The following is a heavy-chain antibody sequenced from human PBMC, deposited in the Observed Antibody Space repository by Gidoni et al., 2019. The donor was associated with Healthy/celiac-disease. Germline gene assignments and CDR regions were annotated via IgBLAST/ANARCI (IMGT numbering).Heavy chain of an antibody. V-gene: IGHV4-61*01. D-gene: IGHD3-22*01. CDR2: IYYSGST. CDR1: GGSVSSGSYY. Sequence: QVQLQESGPGLVKPSETLSLTCTVSGGSVSSGSYYWSWIRQPPGKGLEWIGYIYYSGSTNYNPSLKSRVTISVDTSKNQFSLKLSSVTAADTAVYYCARREYDSSGYYYDGAFDIWGQGTMVTVSS. CDR3: ARREYDSSGYYYDGAFDI. J-gene: IGHJ3*02.